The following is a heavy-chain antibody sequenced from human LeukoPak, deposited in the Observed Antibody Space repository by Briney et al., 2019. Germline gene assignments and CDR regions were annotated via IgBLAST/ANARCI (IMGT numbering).Heavy chain of an antibody. V-gene: IGHV4-34*01. CDR3: ARGGLRFTRGVRANPNYMDV. J-gene: IGHJ6*03. Sequence: SETLSLTCAVYGESFSDCYWSWIRQPPGKGLEWIGEINHSGSTNYNPSLKSRVTISGDTSKNQFSLKLSSVTAADTAVYYCARGGLRFTRGVRANPNYMDVWGKGTTVTVSS. CDR1: GESFSDCY. CDR2: INHSGST. D-gene: IGHD5-12*01.